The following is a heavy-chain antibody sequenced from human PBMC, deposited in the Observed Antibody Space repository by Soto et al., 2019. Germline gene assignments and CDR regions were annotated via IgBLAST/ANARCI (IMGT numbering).Heavy chain of an antibody. J-gene: IGHJ5*02. V-gene: IGHV3-23*01. Sequence: EVQLLESGGGLVKRGGSLRLSCAASGFTFSSNAMSWVRQAPGKGLEWVSAISGSGGSTYYADSVKGRFTISRDNSKNTPYLQRNSLRAEDTAVYYCAKVGVDDVDVRWFDPWGQGTLVTAPS. CDR1: GFTFSSNA. CDR2: ISGSGGST. CDR3: AKVGVDDVDVRWFDP. D-gene: IGHD3-16*01.